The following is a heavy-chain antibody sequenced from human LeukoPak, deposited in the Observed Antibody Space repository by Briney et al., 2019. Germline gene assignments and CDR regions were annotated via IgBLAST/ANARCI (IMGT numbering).Heavy chain of an antibody. J-gene: IGHJ6*02. CDR3: AKDLHCSSTSCKYSYGMDV. V-gene: IGHV3-23*01. CDR1: GFTFSSYA. Sequence: GGSLRLSCAASGFTFSSYAMSWVRQAPGKGLEWVSVISNSGGSTYYADSVKGRFTISRDNSKNTLYVQMNSLRAEDTAVYYCAKDLHCSSTSCKYSYGMDVWGQGTTVTVS. CDR2: ISNSGGST. D-gene: IGHD2-2*01.